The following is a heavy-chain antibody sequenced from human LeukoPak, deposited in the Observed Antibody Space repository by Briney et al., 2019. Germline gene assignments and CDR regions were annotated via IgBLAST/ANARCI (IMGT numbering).Heavy chain of an antibody. D-gene: IGHD4-17*01. CDR3: ARGIESDYGDYEYFDY. J-gene: IGHJ4*02. CDR1: GYTFTGYY. CDR2: MNPNSGNT. Sequence: GASVKVSCKASGYTFTGYYMHWVRQAPGQGLEWMGWMNPNSGNTGYAQKFQGRVTITRNTSISTAYMELSSLRSEDTAVYYCARGIESDYGDYEYFDYWGQGTLVTVSS. V-gene: IGHV1-8*03.